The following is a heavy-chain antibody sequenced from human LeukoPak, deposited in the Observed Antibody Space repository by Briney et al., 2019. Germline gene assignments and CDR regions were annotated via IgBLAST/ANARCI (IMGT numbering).Heavy chain of an antibody. D-gene: IGHD4-23*01. CDR3: ARERTVVTPGRWRASGGAFDI. J-gene: IGHJ3*02. CDR1: GFTFDDYG. Sequence: GGSLRLSCAASGFTFDDYGMSWVRQAPGKGLEGVSDINWNGGSTGYADSVKGRFTISRDNAKNSLYLQMNSLRAEDTALYYCARERTVVTPGRWRASGGAFDIWGQGTMVTVSS. V-gene: IGHV3-20*04. CDR2: INWNGGST.